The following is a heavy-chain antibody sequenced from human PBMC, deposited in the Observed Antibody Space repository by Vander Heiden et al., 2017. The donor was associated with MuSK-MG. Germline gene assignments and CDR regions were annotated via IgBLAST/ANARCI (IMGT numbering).Heavy chain of an antibody. CDR1: GGSFSGYY. D-gene: IGHD5-12*01. J-gene: IGHJ4*02. CDR3: ARADGYSGYDPFIVY. Sequence: QVQLQQWGAGLLKPSETLSLTCAVYGGSFSGYYWSWIRQPPGKGLEWIGEINHSGSTNYNPSLKSRVTISVDTSKNQFSLKLSSVTAADTAVYYCARADGYSGYDPFIVYWGQGTLVTVSS. V-gene: IGHV4-34*01. CDR2: INHSGST.